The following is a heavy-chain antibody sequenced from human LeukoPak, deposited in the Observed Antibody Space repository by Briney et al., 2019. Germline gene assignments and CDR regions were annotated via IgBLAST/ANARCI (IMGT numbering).Heavy chain of an antibody. CDR1: GGSFSGYY. CDR3: ARAPWAYGNYVHAFDI. D-gene: IGHD4-11*01. J-gene: IGHJ3*02. CDR2: INHSGST. Sequence: PSETLSLTCAVYGGSFSGYYWSWIRQPPGKGLEWIGEINHSGSTNYNPSLKSRVTISVDTSKNQFSLKVTSVTAADTAGYYCARAPWAYGNYVHAFDIWGQGTMVTVSS. V-gene: IGHV4-34*01.